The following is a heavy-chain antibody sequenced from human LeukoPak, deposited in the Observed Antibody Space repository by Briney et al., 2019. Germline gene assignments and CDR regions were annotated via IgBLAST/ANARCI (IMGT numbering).Heavy chain of an antibody. V-gene: IGHV4-30-4*08. D-gene: IGHD3-3*01. Sequence: SQTLSLTCTVSGGSISSGDYYWSWIRQPPGKGLEWIGYIYYSGSTYYNPSPKSRVTISVDTSKNQFSLKLSSVTAADTAVYYCARGNGLRDFWSGYSDYWGQGTLVTVSS. J-gene: IGHJ4*02. CDR1: GGSISSGDYY. CDR2: IYYSGST. CDR3: ARGNGLRDFWSGYSDY.